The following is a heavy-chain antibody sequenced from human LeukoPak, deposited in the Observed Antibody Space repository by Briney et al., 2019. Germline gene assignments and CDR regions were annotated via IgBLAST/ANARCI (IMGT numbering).Heavy chain of an antibody. D-gene: IGHD3-9*01. J-gene: IGHJ6*02. V-gene: IGHV6-1*01. CDR2: TYYRSKWYY. CDR3: SLTRSEYHYGMDV. CDR1: GDSVSSISVA. Sequence: SQTLSLTCAISGDSVSSISVAWDWIRQSPSRGLEWLGRTYYRSKWYYEYAVSVKSRITISPDTSKNQFSLQLTSVTPEDTAVYYCSLTRSEYHYGMDVWGQGTTVTVSS.